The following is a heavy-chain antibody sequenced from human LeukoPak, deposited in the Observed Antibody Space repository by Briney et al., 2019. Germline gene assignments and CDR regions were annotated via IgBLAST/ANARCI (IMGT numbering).Heavy chain of an antibody. CDR3: ARVAYGGNSPLDY. CDR2: VIPILGIA. V-gene: IGHV1-69*04. J-gene: IGHJ4*02. CDR1: GGTFSSYA. Sequence: SVKVSCKASGGTFSSYAISWVRQAPGQGLEWMGRVIPILGIANYAQKFQGRVTITADKSTSTAYMELSSLRSEDTAVYYCARVAYGGNSPLDYWGQGTLVTVSS. D-gene: IGHD4-17*01.